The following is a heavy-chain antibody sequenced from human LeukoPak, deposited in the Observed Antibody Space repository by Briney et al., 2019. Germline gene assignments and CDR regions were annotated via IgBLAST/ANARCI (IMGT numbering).Heavy chain of an antibody. CDR1: GFTFDDYA. D-gene: IGHD4-17*01. CDR2: ISWNSGSI. CDR3: AKEAYGDYGFDY. J-gene: IGHJ4*02. V-gene: IGHV3-9*01. Sequence: PGRSLSLSCAASGFTFDDYAMHWVRQAPGKGLEWVSGISWNSGSIGYADSVKGRFTISRDNAKNSLYLQMNSLRAEDTALYYCAKEAYGDYGFDYWGQGTLVTVSS.